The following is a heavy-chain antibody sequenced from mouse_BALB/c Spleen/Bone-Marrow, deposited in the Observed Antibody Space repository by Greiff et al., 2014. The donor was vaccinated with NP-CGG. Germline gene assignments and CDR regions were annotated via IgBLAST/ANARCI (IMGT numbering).Heavy chain of an antibody. D-gene: IGHD2-5*01. CDR1: GFNIKDTY. CDR2: IDSANGNT. CDR3: AIYYSNYYAMDY. Sequence: VQLQQSGAELVKPGASVKLSCTASGFNIKDTYMHWVKQRPEQGLEWIGRIDSANGNTKYDPKFQGKATITADTSSNTAYLQLSSLTSEDTAVYYCAIYYSNYYAMDYWGQGTSVTVSS. J-gene: IGHJ4*01. V-gene: IGHV14-3*02.